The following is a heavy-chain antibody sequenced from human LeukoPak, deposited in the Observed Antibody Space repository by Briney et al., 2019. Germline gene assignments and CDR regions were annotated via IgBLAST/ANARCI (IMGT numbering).Heavy chain of an antibody. D-gene: IGHD3-22*01. V-gene: IGHV3-7*01. J-gene: IGHJ4*02. CDR3: ARVHLYDNSVTSGYRYFDS. Sequence: GGSLRLSCAASGFTFSRNWMSWVGQAPGKGREGVASIKKDGSEKNYVDSVKGRFTISRDNAKNSLSLQMNSLRAEDTAVYYCARVHLYDNSVTSGYRYFDSWGQGTLVTVSS. CDR1: GFTFSRNW. CDR2: IKKDGSEK.